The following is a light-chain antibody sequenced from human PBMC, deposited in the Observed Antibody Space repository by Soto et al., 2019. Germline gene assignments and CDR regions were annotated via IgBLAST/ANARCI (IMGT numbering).Light chain of an antibody. Sequence: IVMTQSPSTLSVSPGESPTLSCRASRVISSNLAWYQQKPGQAPRLLIYGASDRATGVPARFSGSGSGTEFTLTISSRQSEDFAAYYCQQYDMCPYTFGQGTRLEIK. V-gene: IGKV3-15*01. J-gene: IGKJ5*01. CDR3: QQYDMCPYT. CDR2: GAS. CDR1: RVISSN.